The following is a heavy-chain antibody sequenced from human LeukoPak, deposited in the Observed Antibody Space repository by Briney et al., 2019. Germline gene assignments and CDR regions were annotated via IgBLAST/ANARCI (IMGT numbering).Heavy chain of an antibody. CDR1: GYTFTSFG. Sequence: ASVKVSCKASGYTFTSFGISWVRQAPGQGLEWMGWISVYVGNTIYAQKLQDRVSMTTDTSTTTAYMELRSLRSDDTAVYYCARDSRGRYGMDVWGQGTTVIVSS. D-gene: IGHD3-16*01. CDR2: ISVYVGNT. CDR3: ARDSRGRYGMDV. V-gene: IGHV1-18*01. J-gene: IGHJ6*02.